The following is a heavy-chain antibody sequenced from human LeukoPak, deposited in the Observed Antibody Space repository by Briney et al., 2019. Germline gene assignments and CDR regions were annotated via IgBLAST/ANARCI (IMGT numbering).Heavy chain of an antibody. J-gene: IGHJ5*02. CDR2: IYYSGST. V-gene: IGHV4-39*03. D-gene: IGHD4-17*01. CDR3: WTVTT. CDR1: DGSISSSSYY. Sequence: SETLSPTCTVSDGSISSSSYYWACIRQPPGKGLEWIGTIYYSGSTYYNPSLKSRVTISVDTSKNQFSLKLSSVTAADTAVYYCWTVTTWGQGTLVTVSS.